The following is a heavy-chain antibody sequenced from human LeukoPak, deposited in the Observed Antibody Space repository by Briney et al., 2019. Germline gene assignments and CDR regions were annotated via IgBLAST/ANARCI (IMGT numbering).Heavy chain of an antibody. CDR3: ARVGSSGWYAEMYYFDY. D-gene: IGHD6-19*01. CDR1: GFTFSSYA. V-gene: IGHV3-30-3*01. CDR2: ISYDGSNK. Sequence: GGSLRLSCAASGFTFSSYAMHWVRQAPGKGLEWVAVISYDGSNKYYADSVKGRFTISRDNSKNTLYLQMNSLRAEDTAVYYCARVGSSGWYAEMYYFDYWGQGTLVTVSS. J-gene: IGHJ4*02.